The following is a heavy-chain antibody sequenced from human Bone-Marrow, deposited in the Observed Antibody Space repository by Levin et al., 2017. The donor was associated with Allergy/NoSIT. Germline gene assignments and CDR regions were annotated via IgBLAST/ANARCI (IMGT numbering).Heavy chain of an antibody. V-gene: IGHV4-34*01. CDR3: ARRVTVVYYIDV. J-gene: IGHJ6*03. CDR1: DASLNNYY. Sequence: PSEILSLTCAIYDASLNNYYWTWIRQAPGKGPEWIGEINYSGGTNFNPSLKSRVTISLDTSHYQLSLRLSSMTASDTAVYFCARRVTVVYYIDVWGKGTTVTISS. CDR2: INYSGGT. D-gene: IGHD2-8*02.